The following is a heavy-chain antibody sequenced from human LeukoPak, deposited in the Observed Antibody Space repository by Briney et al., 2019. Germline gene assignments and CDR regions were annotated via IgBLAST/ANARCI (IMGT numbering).Heavy chain of an antibody. V-gene: IGHV4-61*02. Sequence: PSETLSLTCSVSGGSISSGSYYWTWIRQPAGEGLEWIGRIYTSGTTNYSPSLKSRLTISLDTSKNQFSLKLTSVTAADTAVYFCARAGGGYPYYFDYWGQGTLVTVFS. CDR1: GGSISSGSYY. D-gene: IGHD5-18*01. CDR3: ARAGGGYPYYFDY. CDR2: IYTSGTT. J-gene: IGHJ4*02.